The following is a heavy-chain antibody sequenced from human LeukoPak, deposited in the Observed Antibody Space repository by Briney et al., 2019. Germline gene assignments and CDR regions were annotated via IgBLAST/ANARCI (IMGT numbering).Heavy chain of an antibody. Sequence: SETLSLTCTVSGGSISSYYWSWVRQPPGKGLEWIGYIYYNGSTNYNPYLKSRVTISVDTSKNQFSLKLSSVTAADTAVYYCARECGGDAFDIWGQGTMVTVSS. J-gene: IGHJ3*02. CDR2: IYYNGST. CDR1: GGSISSYY. V-gene: IGHV4-59*01. D-gene: IGHD2-21*01. CDR3: ARECGGDAFDI.